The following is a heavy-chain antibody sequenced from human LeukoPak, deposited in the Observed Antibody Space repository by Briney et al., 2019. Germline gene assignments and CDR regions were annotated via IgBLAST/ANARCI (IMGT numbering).Heavy chain of an antibody. CDR2: ISYDGSNK. D-gene: IGHD2-15*01. Sequence: GGSLRLSCAASGFTFSSYAMHWVRQAPGKGMEGVAVISYDGSNKYYADSVKGRFTISRDNCKNTLYLQMNSLRAEDTAVYYCARAPRGAPPFYYYGMDVWGQGTTVTVSS. CDR1: GFTFSSYA. V-gene: IGHV3-30-3*01. J-gene: IGHJ6*02. CDR3: ARAPRGAPPFYYYGMDV.